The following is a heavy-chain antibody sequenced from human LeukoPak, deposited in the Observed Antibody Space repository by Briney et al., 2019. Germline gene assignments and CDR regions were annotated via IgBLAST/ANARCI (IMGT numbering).Heavy chain of an antibody. CDR1: GGTFSSYA. J-gene: IGHJ5*02. V-gene: IGHV1-69*13. CDR3: ARDRHIVVVTATYNWFDP. D-gene: IGHD2-21*02. CDR2: IIPIFGTA. Sequence: GASVKVSCKASGGTFSSYAISWVRQAPGQGLEWMGGIIPIFGTANYAQKFQGRVTITADESTSTAYMELSSLRSEDTAVYYCARDRHIVVVTATYNWFDPWGQGTLVTVSS.